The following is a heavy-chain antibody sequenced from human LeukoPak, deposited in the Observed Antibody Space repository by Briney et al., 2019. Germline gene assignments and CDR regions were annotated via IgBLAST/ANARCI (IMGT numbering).Heavy chain of an antibody. J-gene: IGHJ4*02. D-gene: IGHD3-9*01. Sequence: GGSLRLSCAASGFTFSGSAMHWVRQASGKGLEWLGRIRSKANSYATAYAASVKGRFTISRDDSKNTAYLQMNSLKTEDTAVYYCTILPYYDILTGYPIDYWGQGTLVTVSS. CDR1: GFTFSGSA. CDR2: IRSKANSYAT. V-gene: IGHV3-73*01. CDR3: TILPYYDILTGYPIDY.